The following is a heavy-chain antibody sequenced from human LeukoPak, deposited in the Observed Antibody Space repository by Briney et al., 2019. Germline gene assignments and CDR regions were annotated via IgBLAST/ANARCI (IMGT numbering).Heavy chain of an antibody. CDR1: GGSISSSY. CDR3: ARGGYDPLDY. D-gene: IGHD5-12*01. CDR2: IYYSGST. V-gene: IGHV4-59*01. J-gene: IGHJ4*02. Sequence: SETLSLTCTVSGGSISSSYWSWIRQPPGKGLEWIGYIYYSGSTNYNPSLKSRVTLSVDTSKNQSSLKLNSVTAADTAVYYCARGGYDPLDYWGQGTLVTVSS.